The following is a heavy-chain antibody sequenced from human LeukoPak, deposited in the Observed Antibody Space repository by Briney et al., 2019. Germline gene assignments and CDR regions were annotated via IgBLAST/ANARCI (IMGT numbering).Heavy chain of an antibody. D-gene: IGHD2-2*01. CDR1: GFTFSSYA. Sequence: PGGSLRLSCAASGFTFSSYAMSWVRQALGKRLEWVSAISGSGGSTYYADSVKGRFTISRDNSKNTLYLQMNSLRAEDTAVYYCAKDGCSSTSCYSWGQGTMVTVSS. V-gene: IGHV3-23*01. CDR2: ISGSGGST. CDR3: AKDGCSSTSCYS. J-gene: IGHJ3*02.